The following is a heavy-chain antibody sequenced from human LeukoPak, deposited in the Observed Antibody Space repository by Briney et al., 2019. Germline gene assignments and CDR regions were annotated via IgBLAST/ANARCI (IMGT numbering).Heavy chain of an antibody. Sequence: GGSLRLSCAASGFSVSSNYMSWVRQAPGKGLEWVSVIYSGGSTDYADSVKGRFTISRDNSKNTLYLQMTSLRAEDTAVYYCARGDYYDSSGLDYWGQGTLVTVS. CDR1: GFSVSSNY. J-gene: IGHJ4*02. V-gene: IGHV3-53*01. CDR2: IYSGGST. D-gene: IGHD3-22*01. CDR3: ARGDYYDSSGLDY.